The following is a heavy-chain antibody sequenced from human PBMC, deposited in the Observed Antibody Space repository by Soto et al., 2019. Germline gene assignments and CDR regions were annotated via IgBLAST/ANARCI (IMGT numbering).Heavy chain of an antibody. D-gene: IGHD4-17*01. J-gene: IGHJ4*02. CDR3: ARRYGPGFDY. CDR1: GGSISSYY. V-gene: IGHV4-59*08. CDR2: IYYSGST. Sequence: SENLSLTCTVSGGSISSYYRSWIRQPPGKGLEWIGYIYYSGSTNYNPSLKSRVTISVDTSKNQFSLKLSSVTAADTAVYYCARRYGPGFDYWGQGTLVTVSS.